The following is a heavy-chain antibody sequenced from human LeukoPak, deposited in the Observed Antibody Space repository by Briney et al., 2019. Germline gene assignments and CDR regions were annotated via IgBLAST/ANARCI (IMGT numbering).Heavy chain of an antibody. CDR3: ARLNYFYDSSGYPFSDY. D-gene: IGHD3-22*01. Sequence: PGGSLRLSCAASGFTFSSYVMHWVRQAPGKGLEWVAIISYDGSNEYYADSVKGRFTISRDNSKNTLYLQMNSLRAEDTAVYYCARLNYFYDSSGYPFSDYWGQGTLVTVSS. CDR1: GFTFSSYV. V-gene: IGHV3-30*14. CDR2: ISYDGSNE. J-gene: IGHJ4*02.